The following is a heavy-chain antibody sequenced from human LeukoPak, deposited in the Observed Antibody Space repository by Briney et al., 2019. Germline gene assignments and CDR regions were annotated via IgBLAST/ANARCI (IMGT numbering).Heavy chain of an antibody. D-gene: IGHD3-22*01. V-gene: IGHV4-39*01. CDR3: ARLDYDSSGYYPFDY. CDR2: IYYSGST. Sequence: SETLSLTCTVSGGSISSSSYYWGWIRQPPGKGLEWIGSIYYSGSTYYNPSLKSRVTISVDTSKNQFSLKLSSVTAADTAVYYCARLDYDSSGYYPFDYWGQGTLVTVSS. CDR1: GGSISSSSYY. J-gene: IGHJ4*02.